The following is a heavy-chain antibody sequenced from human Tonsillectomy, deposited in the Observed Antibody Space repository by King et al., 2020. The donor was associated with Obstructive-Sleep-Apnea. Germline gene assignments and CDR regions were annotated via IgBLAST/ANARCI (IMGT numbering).Heavy chain of an antibody. Sequence: VQLVESGGGLVKPGGSLRLSCAASGFTFSSYSMNWVRQAPGKGLEWVSSISSSSSYIYYADSVKGRFTISRDNAKNSLYLQMNSLRAEDTAVYYCARDERYQLLWDDYYGMDVWGQGTTVTVSS. J-gene: IGHJ6*02. CDR2: ISSSSSYI. CDR1: GFTFSSYS. D-gene: IGHD2-2*01. V-gene: IGHV3-21*01. CDR3: ARDERYQLLWDDYYGMDV.